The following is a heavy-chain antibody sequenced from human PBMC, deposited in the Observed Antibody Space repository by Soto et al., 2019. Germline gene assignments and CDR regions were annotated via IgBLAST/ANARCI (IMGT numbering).Heavy chain of an antibody. Sequence: ASVKVSCKASGFTFNSYDINWVRQATGQGLEWMGWMNPNSGNTGYAQKFQGRVTMTRNTSISTAYMELNSLRAEDTAVYYCARDYSSYGPFDYWGQGTLVTVSS. V-gene: IGHV1-8*01. J-gene: IGHJ4*02. D-gene: IGHD5-18*01. CDR1: GFTFNSYD. CDR3: ARDYSSYGPFDY. CDR2: MNPNSGNT.